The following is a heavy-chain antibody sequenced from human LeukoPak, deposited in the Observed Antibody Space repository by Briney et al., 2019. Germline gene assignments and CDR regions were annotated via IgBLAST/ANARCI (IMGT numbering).Heavy chain of an antibody. CDR1: GFTFSGYW. Sequence: GGSLRLSCAASGFTFSGYWMSWVRQAPGKGLEWVANINQYGSEEYYVDSVKGRFTISRDNAKNSLYLQMNSLRAEDTAVYYCARDRDGEDTDAFDIWGQGTMVTVSS. V-gene: IGHV3-7*03. CDR2: INQYGSEE. D-gene: IGHD4-17*01. CDR3: ARDRDGEDTDAFDI. J-gene: IGHJ3*02.